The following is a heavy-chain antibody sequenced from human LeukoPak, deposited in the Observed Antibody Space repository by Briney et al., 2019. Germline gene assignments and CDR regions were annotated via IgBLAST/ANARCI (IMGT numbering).Heavy chain of an antibody. CDR1: GGSFSGYY. D-gene: IGHD2-2*01. V-gene: IGHV4-34*01. Sequence: SETLSLTCAVYGGSFSGYYWSWIRHPPGKGLEWIGEINHSGSTDNNPSLKSRVTISVDTSKNQFSLKLSSVTAADTAVYYCARGGLIVVVPAARKLFDYWGQGTLVTVSS. CDR3: ARGGLIVVVPAARKLFDY. CDR2: INHSGST. J-gene: IGHJ4*02.